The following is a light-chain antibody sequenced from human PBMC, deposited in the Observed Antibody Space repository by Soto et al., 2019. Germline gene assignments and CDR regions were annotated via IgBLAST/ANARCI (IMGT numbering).Light chain of an antibody. Sequence: QSALTQPASVSGSPGQSIAISCTGTISDVGTYDYVSWYQQHPNRAPKLMIYEVRNRPSGVSNRFSGSKSVNTATLTISGLQAEDEADYYCSSHTITNTRVFGTGTKATVL. V-gene: IGLV2-14*03. CDR2: EVR. CDR1: ISDVGTYDY. CDR3: SSHTITNTRV. J-gene: IGLJ1*01.